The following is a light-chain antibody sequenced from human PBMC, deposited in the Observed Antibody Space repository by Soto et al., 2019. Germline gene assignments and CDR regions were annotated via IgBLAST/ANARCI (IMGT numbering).Light chain of an antibody. V-gene: IGKV3-20*01. CDR1: QSVSSSY. CDR2: GAS. J-gene: IGKJ1*01. Sequence: IVLTQSPGTLFLSPGERATLSCRASQSVSSSYLAWYQQKPGQAPRLLIYGASSRATGIPDRFSGSGSGTDFTLTISRLEPEDFAVYYCQQYGSYRTFGQGTKVDIK. CDR3: QQYGSYRT.